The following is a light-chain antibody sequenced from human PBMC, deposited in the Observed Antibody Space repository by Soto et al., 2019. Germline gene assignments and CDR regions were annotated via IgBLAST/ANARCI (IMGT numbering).Light chain of an antibody. CDR3: AAWDDSLNVVV. CDR1: SPNIGSNT. V-gene: IGLV1-44*01. Sequence: QSVLTQPPSASGTPGQRVTISCSGSSPNIGSNTVNWYQQLPGTAPKLLIYSNNQRPSGVPDRSSGSKSGTSASLAISGLQSEDEADYYCAAWDDSLNVVVFGGGTKLTVL. J-gene: IGLJ2*01. CDR2: SNN.